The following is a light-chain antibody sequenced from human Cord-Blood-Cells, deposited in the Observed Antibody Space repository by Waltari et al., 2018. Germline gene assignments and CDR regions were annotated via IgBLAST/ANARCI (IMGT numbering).Light chain of an antibody. Sequence: DLQITQSPSYLSASVGARVTITCRASQSISSYLNWYQQKPGKAPKLLIYAASSLQSGVPSRFSGSGSGTDFTLTISSLQPEDFATYYCQQSYSTPYSFGQGTKLEIK. V-gene: IGKV1-39*01. CDR3: QQSYSTPYS. J-gene: IGKJ2*03. CDR1: QSISSY. CDR2: AAS.